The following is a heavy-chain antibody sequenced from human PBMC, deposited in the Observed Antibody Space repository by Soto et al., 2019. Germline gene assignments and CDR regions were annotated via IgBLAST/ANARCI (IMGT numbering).Heavy chain of an antibody. Sequence: TGGSLRLSCAASGVTFSSYSMNWVRQAPGKGLEWVSSISSSSSYIYYADSVKGRFTISRDNAKNSLYLQMNSLRAEDTAVYYCARDYVDSSGWSPYFQHWGQGTLVTVSS. D-gene: IGHD6-19*01. CDR3: ARDYVDSSGWSPYFQH. CDR2: ISSSSSYI. V-gene: IGHV3-21*01. CDR1: GVTFSSYS. J-gene: IGHJ1*01.